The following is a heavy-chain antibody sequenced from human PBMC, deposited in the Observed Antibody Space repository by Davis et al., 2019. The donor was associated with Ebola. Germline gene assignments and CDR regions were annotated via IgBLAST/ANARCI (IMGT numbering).Heavy chain of an antibody. CDR2: IIPILGIA. Sequence: AASVKVSCKASGYTFTNYGITWVRQAPGQGLEWMGRIIPILGIANYAQKFQGRVTITADKSTSTAYMELSSLRSEDTAVYYCARGVGPIDYWGQGTLVTVSS. V-gene: IGHV1-69*04. J-gene: IGHJ4*02. CDR3: ARGVGPIDY. D-gene: IGHD1-26*01. CDR1: GYTFTNYG.